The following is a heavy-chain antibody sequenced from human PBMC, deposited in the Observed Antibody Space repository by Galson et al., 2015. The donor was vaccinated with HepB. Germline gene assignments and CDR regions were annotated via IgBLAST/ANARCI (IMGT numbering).Heavy chain of an antibody. CDR1: GYTSTGYY. CDR2: INPNSGGT. J-gene: IGHJ4*02. Sequence: SVKVSCKASGYTSTGYYIHWVRQAPGQGLEWMGWINPNSGGTNYAQKFQGRVTMTRDTSISTVYMELSRLRSDDTAVYYCARDRAVATTKRSFDYWGQGTLVTVSS. CDR3: ARDRAVATTKRSFDY. V-gene: IGHV1-2*02. D-gene: IGHD6-19*01.